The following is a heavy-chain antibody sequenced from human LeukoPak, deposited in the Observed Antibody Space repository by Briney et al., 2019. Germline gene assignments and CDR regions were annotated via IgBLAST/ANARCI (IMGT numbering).Heavy chain of an antibody. Sequence: GGSLRLSCAASGFTFSSYSMNWVRQAPGKGLEWVSYISSSSSTIYYADSVKGRFTISRDNAKNSLYLQMNSLRAEDTAVYYCAGGSRYYMDVWGKGTTVTVSS. CDR2: ISSSSSTI. CDR1: GFTFSSYS. J-gene: IGHJ6*03. CDR3: AGGSRYYMDV. V-gene: IGHV3-48*01. D-gene: IGHD3-16*01.